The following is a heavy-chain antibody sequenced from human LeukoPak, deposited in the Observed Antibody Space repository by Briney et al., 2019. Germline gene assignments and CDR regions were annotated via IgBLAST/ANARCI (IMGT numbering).Heavy chain of an antibody. CDR3: ARVGSDDYYMDV. CDR2: IYYRGNT. CDR1: SASISGYY. Sequence: SETLSLTCTVSSASISGYYWSWIRQPSGKGLEWIGYIYYRGNTKYNPSLKSRVTISVDTSKNQFSLKLSSVTAADTAVYYCARVGSDDYYMDVWGKGTTVTVSS. V-gene: IGHV4-59*01. J-gene: IGHJ6*03. D-gene: IGHD6-25*01.